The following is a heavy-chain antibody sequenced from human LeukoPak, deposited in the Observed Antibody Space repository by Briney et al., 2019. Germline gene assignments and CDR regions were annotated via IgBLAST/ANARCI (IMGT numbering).Heavy chain of an antibody. D-gene: IGHD6-6*01. J-gene: IGHJ4*02. CDR3: ARGGPFPSGSSSGEYYLDY. CDR2: RSIYNGNT. Sequence: ASVKVSCKASGYAFINYGISWVRQAPGQGREWMGWRSIYNGNTDYKLQGRVTMTTDTSTSTAYMEVRSLRSDDTAVYYCARGGPFPSGSSSGEYYLDYWGQGTLVTVSS. V-gene: IGHV1-18*01. CDR1: GYAFINYG.